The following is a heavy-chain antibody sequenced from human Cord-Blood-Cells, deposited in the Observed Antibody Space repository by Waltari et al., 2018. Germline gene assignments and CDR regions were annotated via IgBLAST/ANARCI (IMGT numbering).Heavy chain of an antibody. D-gene: IGHD2-21*02. J-gene: IGHJ6*02. CDR1: GYTFTSYA. CDR2: INTNTGNP. V-gene: IGHV7-4-1*01. CDR3: ARSDSLSAYYYYYGMDV. Sequence: QVQLVQSGSELKKPGASVKVSCKAFGYTFTSYAMNWVRQPPGLGLEWMGWINTNTGNPTYAQGFTGRFVFSLDTSVSTAYLQICSLKAEDTAVYYCARSDSLSAYYYYYGMDVWGQGTTVTVSS.